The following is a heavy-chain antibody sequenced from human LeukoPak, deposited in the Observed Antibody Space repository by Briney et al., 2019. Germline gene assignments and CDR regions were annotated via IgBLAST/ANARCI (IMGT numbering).Heavy chain of an antibody. V-gene: IGHV4-34*01. CDR3: ARRYFDWLLYNGGYYDHYYGMDV. J-gene: IGHJ6*02. Sequence: SETLSLTCAVYGGSFTKHQWSWIRQPPGKGLEWIGAINDGGSTNYNPSLKSRVTISVDTSKNQFSLRLSSMTAADTAVYYCARRYFDWLLYNGGYYDHYYGMDVWGQGTTVTVSS. CDR1: GGSFTKHQ. D-gene: IGHD3-9*01. CDR2: INDGGST.